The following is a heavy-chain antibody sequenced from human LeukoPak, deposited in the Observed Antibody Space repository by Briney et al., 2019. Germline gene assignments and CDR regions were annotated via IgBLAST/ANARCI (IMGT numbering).Heavy chain of an antibody. CDR3: ARDRCLDYGGNSVCAFDI. V-gene: IGHV3-74*01. CDR1: GFSLSDHW. CDR2: SDGGGGST. Sequence: GGSLRLSCAASGFSLSDHWMHWVRQVPGMGLEWVSSSDGGGGSTSYADSVKGRFSISRDNARNTLYLQMNNLRAEDTAVYYCARDRCLDYGGNSVCAFDIWGQGTVVTVSS. D-gene: IGHD4-23*01. J-gene: IGHJ3*02.